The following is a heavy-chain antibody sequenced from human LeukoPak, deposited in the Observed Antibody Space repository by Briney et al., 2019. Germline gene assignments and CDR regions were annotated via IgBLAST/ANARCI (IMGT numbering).Heavy chain of an antibody. V-gene: IGHV3-30*02. J-gene: IGHJ4*02. CDR3: AKGSGPNNLLRYFDWLLDY. D-gene: IGHD3-9*01. CDR1: GFTFSSYG. Sequence: GGSLRLSCAASGFTFSSYGMHWVRQAPGKGLEWVAFIRYDGSNKYYADSVKGRFTISRDNSKNTLYLQMNSLRAEDTAVYYCAKGSGPNNLLRYFDWLLDYWGQGTLVTVSS. CDR2: IRYDGSNK.